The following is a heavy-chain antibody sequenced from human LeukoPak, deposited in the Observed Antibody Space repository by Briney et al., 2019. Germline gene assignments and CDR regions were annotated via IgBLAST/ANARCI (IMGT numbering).Heavy chain of an antibody. D-gene: IGHD1-1*01. CDR1: GFTFSNAW. J-gene: IGHJ6*03. CDR2: ILSKTDGESA. Sequence: GGSLRLSCAASGFTFSNAWMSWVRQAPGKGLEWVGRILSKTDGESADHAARVKARFTISRDESKNTLYLQMNSLKTEDTAVYYCTTDRATTGTTHFDFYYYMDVWGKGTTVTVSS. CDR3: TTDRATTGTTHFDFYYYMDV. V-gene: IGHV3-15*01.